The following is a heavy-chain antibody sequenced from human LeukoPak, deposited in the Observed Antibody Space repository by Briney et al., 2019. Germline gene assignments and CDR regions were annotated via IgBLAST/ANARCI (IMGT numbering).Heavy chain of an antibody. V-gene: IGHV1-69*13. CDR2: IIPIFGTA. CDR3: ARAGARYCSSTSCYNLDY. CDR1: GGTLSSYA. D-gene: IGHD2-2*02. J-gene: IGHJ4*02. Sequence: SVKVSCKASGGTLSSYAISWVRQAPGQGLEWMGGIIPIFGTANYAQKFQGRVTITADESTSTAYMELSSLRSEDTAVYYCARAGARYCSSTSCYNLDYWGQGTLVTVSS.